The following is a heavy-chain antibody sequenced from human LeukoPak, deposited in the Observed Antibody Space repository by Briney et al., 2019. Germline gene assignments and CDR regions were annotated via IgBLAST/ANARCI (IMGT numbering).Heavy chain of an antibody. Sequence: PSETPSLTCTFSGGSISNYYWSWIRQPPGKGLEWIGYIYYTGNTDYSPSLKSRVTMSIDTSKNQFSLKLSSVTAADTATYYCSRGYAYGPNYYFDYWGQGTLVTVSS. CDR3: SRGYAYGPNYYFDY. CDR1: GGSISNYY. D-gene: IGHD5-18*01. CDR2: IYYTGNT. J-gene: IGHJ4*02. V-gene: IGHV4-59*01.